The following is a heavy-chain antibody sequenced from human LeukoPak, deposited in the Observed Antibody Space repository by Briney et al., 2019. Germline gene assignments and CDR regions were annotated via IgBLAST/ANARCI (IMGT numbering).Heavy chain of an antibody. CDR2: IYSGGTT. CDR1: GFTVSSNY. V-gene: IGHV3-66*01. CDR3: AKTLEPGWNYMDV. D-gene: IGHD3-3*01. J-gene: IGHJ6*03. Sequence: GGSLRLSCAASGFTVSSNYMTWVRQAPGKGLEWVSVIYSGGTTYYADSVKGRFTISRDNSKNTLYLQMNGLRAEDTAVYYCAKTLEPGWNYMDVWGKGTTVTISS.